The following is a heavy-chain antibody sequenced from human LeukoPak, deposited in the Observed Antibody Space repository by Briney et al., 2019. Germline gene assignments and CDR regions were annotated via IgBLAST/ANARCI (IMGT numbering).Heavy chain of an antibody. D-gene: IGHD1-26*01. J-gene: IGHJ4*02. CDR1: GLTLTSNY. CDR2: IYSGGYT. Sequence: GGSLRLSCAASGLTLTSNYMTWVRQAPGKGLEWVAIIYSGGYTDYADSVKGRFTISRDNSKNTLYLQMNSLRAEDTAVYYCARRLEYSGSKGVFDYWGQGTLVTVSS. V-gene: IGHV3-66*01. CDR3: ARRLEYSGSKGVFDY.